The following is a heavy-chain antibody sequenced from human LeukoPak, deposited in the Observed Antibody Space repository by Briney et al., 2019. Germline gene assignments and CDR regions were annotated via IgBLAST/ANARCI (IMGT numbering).Heavy chain of an antibody. J-gene: IGHJ6*03. CDR1: GGSISSSSYY. CDR2: TYYSGST. D-gene: IGHD3-9*01. Sequence: SETLSLTCTVSGGSISSSSYYWGGLPQPPGRGGEWLGSTYYSGSTYYNPSLKSRVTISVDTSKNQFSLKLSSVPAADTAVYYCARERAHYDILTNYYYYSMDVWGKGTTVTVSS. CDR3: ARERAHYDILTNYYYYSMDV. V-gene: IGHV4-39*02.